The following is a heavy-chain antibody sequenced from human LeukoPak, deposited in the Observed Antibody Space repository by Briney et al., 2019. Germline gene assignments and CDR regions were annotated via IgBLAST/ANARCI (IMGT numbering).Heavy chain of an antibody. Sequence: PGGSLRLSSAASGFTFSSYAMSWVRQAPGKGLEWVSAISGSGGSTYYADSVKGRFTISRDNSKNTLYLQMNSLRAEDTAVYYCAKAYYYDSSGYYPTEDYWGQGTLVTVSS. CDR1: GFTFSSYA. CDR2: ISGSGGST. V-gene: IGHV3-23*01. D-gene: IGHD3-22*01. J-gene: IGHJ4*02. CDR3: AKAYYYDSSGYYPTEDY.